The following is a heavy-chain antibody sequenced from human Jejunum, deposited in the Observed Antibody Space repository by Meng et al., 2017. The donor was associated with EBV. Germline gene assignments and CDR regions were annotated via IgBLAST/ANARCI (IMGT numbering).Heavy chain of an antibody. D-gene: IGHD3-22*01. CDR1: GGSISDNDW. J-gene: IGHJ4*02. V-gene: IGHV4-4*02. CDR3: AGNGYYALEY. Sequence: VHREESFPRLENPSGTLSLSFVVSGGSISDNDWWSWVRQPPGKGLEWLGEIYHGGGTNYNPSLESRVTISVDKSKNQFSLKLNSVTVADTAVYYCAGNGYYALEYWGPGILVTVSS. CDR2: IYHGGGT.